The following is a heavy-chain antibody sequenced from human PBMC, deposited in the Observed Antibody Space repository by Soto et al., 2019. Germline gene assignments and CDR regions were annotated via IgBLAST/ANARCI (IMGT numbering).Heavy chain of an antibody. CDR3: ARLPEYSSSFSYYYYGMDV. CDR2: IYPGDSDT. D-gene: IGHD6-6*01. Sequence: PGESLKISCKGSGYSFTSYWIGWVRQMPGKGLEWMGIIYPGDSDTRYSPSFQGHVTISADKSISTAYLQWSSLKASDTAMYYCARLPEYSSSFSYYYYGMDVWGQGTTVTVSS. J-gene: IGHJ6*02. CDR1: GYSFTSYW. V-gene: IGHV5-51*01.